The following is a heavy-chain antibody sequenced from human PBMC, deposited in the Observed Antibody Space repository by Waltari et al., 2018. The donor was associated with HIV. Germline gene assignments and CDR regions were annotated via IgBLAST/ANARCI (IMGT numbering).Heavy chain of an antibody. CDR2: INHSGST. CDR1: GGSFSGYY. V-gene: IGHV4-34*01. J-gene: IGHJ5*02. D-gene: IGHD2-15*01. Sequence: QVQLQQWGAGLLKPSETLSLTCAVYGGSFSGYYWSWIRQPPGKGLEWIGEINHSGSTNYNPSLKSRVTRSVDTSKNQFSLKLGSVTAADTAVYYCARILGYCSGGSCYGIWFDPWGQGTLVTVSS. CDR3: ARILGYCSGGSCYGIWFDP.